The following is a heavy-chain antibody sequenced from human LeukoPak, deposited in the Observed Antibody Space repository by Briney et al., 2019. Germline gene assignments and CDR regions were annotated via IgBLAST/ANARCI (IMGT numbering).Heavy chain of an antibody. D-gene: IGHD6-13*01. CDR3: ARVPIAAAGTIDY. CDR2: IYYSGST. J-gene: IGHJ4*02. CDR1: GGSISSSSYY. V-gene: IGHV4-39*07. Sequence: PSETLSLTCTVSGGSISSSSYYWGWIRQPPGKGLEWIGSIYYSGSTYYNPSLKSRVTISVDTSKNQFSLKLSSVTAADTAVYYCARVPIAAAGTIDYWGQGTLVTVSS.